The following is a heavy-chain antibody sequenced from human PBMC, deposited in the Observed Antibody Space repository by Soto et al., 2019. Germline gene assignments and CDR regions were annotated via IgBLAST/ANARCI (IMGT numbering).Heavy chain of an antibody. CDR1: GYTFTSYA. J-gene: IGHJ5*02. D-gene: IGHD4-17*01. CDR3: ARATVTTNWFDP. CDR2: INAGNGNT. Sequence: ASVKVSCKASGYTFTSYAMHWVRQAPGQRLEWMGWINAGNGNTKYSQKFQGRVTITRDTSASTAYTELSSLRSEDTAVYYCARATVTTNWFDPWGQGTLVTVSS. V-gene: IGHV1-3*01.